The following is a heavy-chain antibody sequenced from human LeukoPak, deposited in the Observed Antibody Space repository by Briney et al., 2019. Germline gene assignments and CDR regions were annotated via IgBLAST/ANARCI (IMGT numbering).Heavy chain of an antibody. V-gene: IGHV1-69*04. Sequence: ASVKVSCKASGGTFSSYAISWVRQAPGQGLEWMGRIIPILGIANYAQKFQGRVTITADKSTSTAYMELSSLRSVDTAVYYCARGLKFRANYGSKGSFDYWGQGTLVTVSS. CDR1: GGTFSSYA. D-gene: IGHD3-10*01. CDR2: IIPILGIA. J-gene: IGHJ4*02. CDR3: ARGLKFRANYGSKGSFDY.